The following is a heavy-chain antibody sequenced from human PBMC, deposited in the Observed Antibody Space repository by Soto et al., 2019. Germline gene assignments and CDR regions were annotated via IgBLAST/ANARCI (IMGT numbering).Heavy chain of an antibody. CDR2: INHSGIT. J-gene: IGHJ4*02. D-gene: IGHD3-10*01. CDR1: GGSFTGYY. V-gene: IGHV4-34*01. CDR3: TIVPMMYYGAGTYGYFDS. Sequence: QVQLQQWGAGLLKPSETLSLTCAVHGGSFTGYYWSWIRQTPGKGLEWIGQINHSGITNYNPSLTSRVTISLDTSNSQFYLNLTSVTVADTAFYYCTIVPMMYYGAGTYGYFDSWGQGTLVTVSS.